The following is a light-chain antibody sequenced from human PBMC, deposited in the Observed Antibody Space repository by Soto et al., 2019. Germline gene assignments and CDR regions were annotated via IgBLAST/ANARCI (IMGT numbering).Light chain of an antibody. CDR3: QQGSAFPFT. CDR1: QDVSTW. V-gene: IGKV1-12*02. J-gene: IGKJ3*01. Sequence: DIQMTQSPSSVSASVGDRVTITCRASQDVSTWLGWYQQKPGKAPKLLIYTASNVQGGVPSRFSGSGSGTEFTLTIRSLQPEDFATYYCQQGSAFPFTFGPGTTVDVK. CDR2: TAS.